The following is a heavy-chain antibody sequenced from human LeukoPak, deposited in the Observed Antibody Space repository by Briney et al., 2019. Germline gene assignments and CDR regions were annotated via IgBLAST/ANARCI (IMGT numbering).Heavy chain of an antibody. V-gene: IGHV3-21*01. CDR3: AREREVQWLTPLSSYYYYGMDV. CDR2: ISSSSSYI. D-gene: IGHD6-19*01. J-gene: IGHJ6*02. CDR1: GFTFSSYS. Sequence: GGSLRLSCAASGFTFSSYSMNWVRQAPGKGLEWVSSISSSSSYIYYADSVKGRFTISRDNAKNSLYLQMNSLGAEDTAVYYCAREREVQWLTPLSSYYYYGMDVWGQGTTVTVSS.